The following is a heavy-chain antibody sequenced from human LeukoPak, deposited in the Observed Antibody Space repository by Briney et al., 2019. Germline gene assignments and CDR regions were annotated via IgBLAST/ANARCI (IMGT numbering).Heavy chain of an antibody. CDR3: ARIPRITIFGVVSHYYYYYMDV. CDR1: GYSISSGYY. D-gene: IGHD3-3*01. Sequence: SETLSLTCTVSGYSISSGYYWGWIRQPPGKGLEWIGSIYHSGSTYYNPSLKSRVTISVDTSKNQFSLKLSSVTAADTAVYYCARIPRITIFGVVSHYYYYYMDVWGKGTTVTVSS. V-gene: IGHV4-38-2*02. CDR2: IYHSGST. J-gene: IGHJ6*03.